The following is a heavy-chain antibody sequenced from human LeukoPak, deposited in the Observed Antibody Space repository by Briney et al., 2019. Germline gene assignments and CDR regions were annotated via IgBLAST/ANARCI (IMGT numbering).Heavy chain of an antibody. CDR3: ASRSGRYSDDAFDI. Sequence: PGGSLRLSCVASGFMFSSHGMHWVRQAPGKELEWVAVTSYDGSKEHYADSVKGRFTISRDNSKNMLYLQMESLRPENTAVYYCASRSGRYSDDAFDIWGQGTVVTVSS. CDR2: TSYDGSKE. CDR1: GFMFSSHG. D-gene: IGHD1-26*01. J-gene: IGHJ3*02. V-gene: IGHV3-30*03.